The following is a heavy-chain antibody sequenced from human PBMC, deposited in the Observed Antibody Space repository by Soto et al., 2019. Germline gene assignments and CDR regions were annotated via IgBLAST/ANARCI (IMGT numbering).Heavy chain of an antibody. CDR3: ARDPGIAAAGPDELTRTFDY. CDR2: ISAYNGNT. D-gene: IGHD6-13*01. CDR1: GYTFTSYG. Sequence: QVQLVQSGAEVKKPGASVKVSCKASGYTFTSYGISWVRQAPGQGLEWMGWISAYNGNTNYAQKLQGRVTMTTDTSTSTAYMELRSLRYDDTAVYYCARDPGIAAAGPDELTRTFDYWGQGTLVTVSS. V-gene: IGHV1-18*01. J-gene: IGHJ4*02.